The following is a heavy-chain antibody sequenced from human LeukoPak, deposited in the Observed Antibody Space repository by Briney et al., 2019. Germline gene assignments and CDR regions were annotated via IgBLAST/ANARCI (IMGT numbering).Heavy chain of an antibody. V-gene: IGHV3-74*01. CDR2: INSDGSST. CDR1: GFTLSPYW. CDR3: ARESLYYYTMDG. J-gene: IGHJ6*02. Sequence: GGSLRLSCAASGFTLSPYWMHWVRQAPGKGLGWVSRINSDGSSTDYADSVKGRFTISRDNSKNTLYVQMYILRAEDTAVYYCARESLYYYTMDGWGQGTTVTVS.